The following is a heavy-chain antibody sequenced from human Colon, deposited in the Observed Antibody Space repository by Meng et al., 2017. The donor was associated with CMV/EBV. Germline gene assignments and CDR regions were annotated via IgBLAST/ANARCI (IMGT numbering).Heavy chain of an antibody. CDR2: IYPQDGGT. Sequence: QLQLVQSGTEVKKPGASVKVSCKASGYTFTANHLHWVRQAPGQGLEWMGWIYPQDGGTYFAQKFQDRVTLTRDTSITTAYVELSGLTSDDTAIYYCVRESWYFDFWGEGTLVTVSS. D-gene: IGHD6-13*01. CDR3: VRESWYFDF. V-gene: IGHV1-2*02. CDR1: GYTFTANH. J-gene: IGHJ4*02.